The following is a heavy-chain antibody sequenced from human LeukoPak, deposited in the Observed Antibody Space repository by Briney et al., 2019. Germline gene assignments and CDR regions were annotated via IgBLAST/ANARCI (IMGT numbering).Heavy chain of an antibody. J-gene: IGHJ4*02. V-gene: IGHV1-18*01. Sequence: ASVKVSCKASGYTYTSYGISWVRQAPGQGLEWWGWISAYNGNTNYAQKLQGRVTMTTDTSTSTAYMELRSLRSDDTAVYYCARDIIGSGNIAVAEYWGQGTLVTVSS. CDR2: ISAYNGNT. D-gene: IGHD6-19*01. CDR1: GYTYTSYG. CDR3: ARDIIGSGNIAVAEY.